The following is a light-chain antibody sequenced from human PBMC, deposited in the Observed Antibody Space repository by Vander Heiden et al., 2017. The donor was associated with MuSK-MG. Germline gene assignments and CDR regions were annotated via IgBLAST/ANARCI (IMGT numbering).Light chain of an antibody. Sequence: SALTQPASVSGSPGQSITISCTVTISDVGSYNLFSWYQPHPGKAPKLMIYEVSKRTAGVASSFSGSKAGNTASLTISGRKEEDEADYYGGPDAGSSMLVFGGGTKMTVL. V-gene: IGLV2-23*02. CDR2: EVS. J-gene: IGLJ3*02. CDR3: GPDAGSSMLV. CDR1: ISDVGSYNL.